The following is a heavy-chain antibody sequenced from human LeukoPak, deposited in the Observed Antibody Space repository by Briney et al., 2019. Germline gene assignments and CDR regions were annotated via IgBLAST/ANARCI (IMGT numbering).Heavy chain of an antibody. CDR3: ARSEDIVVVPAARLRFDP. CDR1: GGSISSYY. CDR2: IYYSGST. Sequence: SETLSLTCTVSGGSISSYYWSWIRQPPGKGLEWIGYIYYSGSTNYNPSLKSRVTISADTSKNQFSLKLSSVTAADTAVYYCARSEDIVVVPAARLRFDPWGQGTLVTVSS. J-gene: IGHJ5*02. V-gene: IGHV4-59*01. D-gene: IGHD2-2*01.